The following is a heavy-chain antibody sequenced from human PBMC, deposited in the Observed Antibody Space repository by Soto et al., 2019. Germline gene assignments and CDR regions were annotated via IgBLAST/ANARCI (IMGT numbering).Heavy chain of an antibody. CDR3: ASQMGVTGPYEHYYGMDV. Sequence: QVQLVQSGAEVKKPGSSVKVSCKASGGTFSSYAISWVRQAPGQGLEWMGGIIPIFGTAHYAQKVQGRVTITADESTSTAYMELSSLRSEDTAVYYCASQMGVTGPYEHYYGMDVWGQGTKVTVSS. J-gene: IGHJ6*02. V-gene: IGHV1-69*12. CDR2: IIPIFGTA. CDR1: GGTFSSYA. D-gene: IGHD1-20*01.